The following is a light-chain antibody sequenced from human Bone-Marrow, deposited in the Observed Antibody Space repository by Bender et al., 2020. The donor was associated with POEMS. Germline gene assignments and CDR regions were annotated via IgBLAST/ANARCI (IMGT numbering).Light chain of an antibody. CDR3: SSWDDSLNGWV. CDR1: SSNFGNNA. CDR2: SNN. J-gene: IGLJ3*02. Sequence: QSVLTQPPSASGTPGQSVTISCSGTSSNFGNNAANWYQHVPGTATKLLIYSNNQRPSGVPDRFSASTSGTSASLAISGLHSDDEADYYCSSWDDSLNGWVFGGGTKLTVL. V-gene: IGLV1-44*01.